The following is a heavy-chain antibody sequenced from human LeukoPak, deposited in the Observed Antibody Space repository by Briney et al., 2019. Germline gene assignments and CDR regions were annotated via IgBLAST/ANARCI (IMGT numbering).Heavy chain of an antibody. CDR2: MYYSGST. J-gene: IGHJ6*03. CDR3: ARAPAGQPYYYMDV. D-gene: IGHD2-2*01. V-gene: IGHV4-59*01. CDR1: GGAITNYY. Sequence: SETLSLTCTVSGGAITNYYWSWIRQPPGKGLEWIGYMYYSGSTNYNPSLKSRVTTSVDTSNNQISLKMTSLTAADTAVYYCARAPAGQPYYYMDVWGKGTTVTVSS.